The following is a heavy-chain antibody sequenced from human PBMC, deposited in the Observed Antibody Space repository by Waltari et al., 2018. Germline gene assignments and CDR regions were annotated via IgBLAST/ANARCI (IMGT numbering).Heavy chain of an antibody. CDR3: ARDHTIYGDYSSDL. J-gene: IGHJ4*02. V-gene: IGHV7-4-1*02. D-gene: IGHD4-17*01. Sequence: QVQLVQSGSEVKKHGASVQVSCKATGYAFNTYAINWVRQAPGQGLPWMGWSNTDTGHPTYAPVFTGRFVFSLDTSVTTTFLQISDLRAEDTAVYFCARDHTIYGDYSSDLWGQGALVTVSS. CDR1: GYAFNTYA. CDR2: SNTDTGHP.